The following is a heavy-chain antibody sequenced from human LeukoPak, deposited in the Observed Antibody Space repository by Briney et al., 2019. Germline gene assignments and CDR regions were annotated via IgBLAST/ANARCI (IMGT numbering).Heavy chain of an antibody. CDR1: GDSISGYY. CDR2: IYYSGST. CDR3: ARHGSRYTSGWFEGEGYFDY. Sequence: PSETLSLTCTVSGDSISGYYWSWNRQPPGKGLEWIGYIYYSGSTNQNPSLKSRVTISVDTSKNQFSLKLSSVTAADTAVYYCARHGSRYTSGWFEGEGYFDYWGQGTLVTVSS. D-gene: IGHD6-19*01. V-gene: IGHV4-59*08. J-gene: IGHJ4*02.